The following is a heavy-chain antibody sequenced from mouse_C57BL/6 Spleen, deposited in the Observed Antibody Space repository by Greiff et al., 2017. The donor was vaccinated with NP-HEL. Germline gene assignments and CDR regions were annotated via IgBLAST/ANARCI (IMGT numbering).Heavy chain of an antibody. J-gene: IGHJ2*01. CDR2: IWSGGST. CDR3: VHQLGYYFDY. D-gene: IGHD4-1*02. CDR1: GFSLTSYG. Sequence: VKLVESGPGLVQPSQSLSITCTVSGFSLTSYGVHWVRQSPGKGLEWLGVIWSGGSTDYNAAFISRLSISKDNSKSQVFFKMNSLQADDTAIYYCVHQLGYYFDYWGQGTTLTVSS. V-gene: IGHV2-2*01.